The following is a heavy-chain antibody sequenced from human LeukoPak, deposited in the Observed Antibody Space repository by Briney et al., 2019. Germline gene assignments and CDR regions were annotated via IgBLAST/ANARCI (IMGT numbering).Heavy chain of an antibody. J-gene: IGHJ4*02. D-gene: IGHD3-9*01. CDR3: ARMDYDILTGYYDTLDY. Sequence: PSETLSLTCAVYGGSFSGYYWSWIRRPPGKGLEWIGEINHSGSTNYNPSLKSRVTISVDTSKNQFSLKLSSVTAADTAVYYCARMDYDILTGYYDTLDYWGQGTLVTVSS. CDR2: INHSGST. CDR1: GGSFSGYY. V-gene: IGHV4-34*01.